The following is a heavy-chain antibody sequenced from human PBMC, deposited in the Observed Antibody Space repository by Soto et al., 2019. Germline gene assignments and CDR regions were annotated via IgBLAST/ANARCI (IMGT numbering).Heavy chain of an antibody. V-gene: IGHV2-5*02. D-gene: IGHD3-3*01. CDR3: AHRPRDNLAFGS. CDR1: GFSLSTSGVA. Sequence: QITLKESGPTLVKPTQTVTLTCTFSGFSLSTSGVAVGWIRQPPGKALEWLALIYWDDAKRYSPSLKSRLTITKDTSKNHVVLTMTNMDPVDTATYYCAHRPRDNLAFGSWGQGTLITVSS. J-gene: IGHJ4*02. CDR2: IYWDDAK.